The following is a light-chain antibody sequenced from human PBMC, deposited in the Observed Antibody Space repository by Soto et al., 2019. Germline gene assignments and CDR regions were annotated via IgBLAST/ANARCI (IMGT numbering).Light chain of an antibody. Sequence: EIVLTQSPGTLSLSPGERATLSCRASQSVSSTYLAWYQHKPGQAPRLLIYGASSRETGIPDTFSGSGSGTDFTLTISRLEPEDFAVYYCEQYDSSPYTFCQGTKLEIK. V-gene: IGKV3-20*01. J-gene: IGKJ2*01. CDR1: QSVSSTY. CDR2: GAS. CDR3: EQYDSSPYT.